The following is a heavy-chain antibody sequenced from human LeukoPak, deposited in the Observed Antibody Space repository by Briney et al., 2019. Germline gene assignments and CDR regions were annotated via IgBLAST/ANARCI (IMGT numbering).Heavy chain of an antibody. J-gene: IGHJ4*02. CDR2: ISSSASTI. CDR1: GFTFSDYY. D-gene: IGHD6-13*01. CDR3: ARAGYSSSREYFDY. V-gene: IGHV3-11*04. Sequence: GGSLRLSCAASGFTFSDYYMSWIRQAPGRGLEWVSYISSSASTIYYADSVKGRFSISRDNAKNSLYLQMNSLRVEDAAVYCCARAGYSSSREYFDYWGQGNLVTVSS.